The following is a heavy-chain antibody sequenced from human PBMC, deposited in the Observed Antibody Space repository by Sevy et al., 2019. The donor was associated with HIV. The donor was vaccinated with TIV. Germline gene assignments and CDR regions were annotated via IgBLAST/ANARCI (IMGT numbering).Heavy chain of an antibody. D-gene: IGHD3-22*01. CDR1: GYSFTSHW. V-gene: IGHV5-51*01. CDR2: IYPEDSET. Sequence: GESLEISCQGSGYSFTSHWIGWVRHMPGKGLEWMGIIYPEDSETRYSPSFQGQVTFSADKSISTAYLQWSSLKASDTAMYYCATSRSGYFDSSGYYIYWGQGTLVTVSS. J-gene: IGHJ4*02. CDR3: ATSRSGYFDSSGYYIY.